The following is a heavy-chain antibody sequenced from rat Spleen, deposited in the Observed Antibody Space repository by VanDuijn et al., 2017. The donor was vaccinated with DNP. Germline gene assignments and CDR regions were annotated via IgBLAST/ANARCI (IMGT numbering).Heavy chain of an antibody. CDR2: INSAGNT. V-gene: IGHV3-3*01. J-gene: IGHJ2*01. CDR1: GFSITSNY. CDR3: ARGGRSYFDY. D-gene: IGHD1-11*01. Sequence: EVQLQESGPGLMKPSQSLSLTCSVTGFSITSNYWAWIRKLPGNKMEWMGSINSAGNTNYNPSLKSRISITRDTSKNQFFLQVNSVTTEDTATYYCARGGRSYFDYWGHGVMVTVSS.